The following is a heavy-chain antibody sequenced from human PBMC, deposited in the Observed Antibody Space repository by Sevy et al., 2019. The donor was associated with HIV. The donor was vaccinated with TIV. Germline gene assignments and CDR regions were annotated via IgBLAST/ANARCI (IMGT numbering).Heavy chain of an antibody. J-gene: IGHJ3*02. CDR2: TYCRSKWYN. CDR3: ARGGYDIMTGFETDDAFDI. D-gene: IGHD3-9*01. V-gene: IGHV6-1*01. CDR1: GDSVSSNSAA. Sequence: SQTVSLTCAISGDSVSSNSAAWNWIRQSPSRGLEWLGRTYCRSKWYNDYAVSVKSRITINPDTSKNQFSLQLNYVTPEDTAVYYCARGGYDIMTGFETDDAFDIWGQGTMVTVSS.